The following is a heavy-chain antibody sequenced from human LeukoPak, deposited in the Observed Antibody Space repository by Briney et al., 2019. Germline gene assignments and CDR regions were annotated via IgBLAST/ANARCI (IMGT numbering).Heavy chain of an antibody. V-gene: IGHV3-23*01. CDR2: ITNSGGNT. D-gene: IGHD6-19*01. CDR3: ARDGLAVAGSFYY. J-gene: IGHJ4*02. Sequence: GGSLRLSCAASGFTFNSYAMSWVRQAPGKGLEWVSGITNSGGNTYYADSVKGRFTISRDNSKSTLYLQMNSLRAEDTALYYCARDGLAVAGSFYYWGQGTLVTVSS. CDR1: GFTFNSYA.